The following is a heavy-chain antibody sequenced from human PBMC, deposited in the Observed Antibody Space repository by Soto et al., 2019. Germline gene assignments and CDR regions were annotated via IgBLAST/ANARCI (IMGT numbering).Heavy chain of an antibody. CDR2: ISYDGSNK. Sequence: RGSLRLSCAASGFTVSSYAMHWVRQAPGTGREWVAVISYDGSNKYYADSVKGRCTISRDNSKNTLYLQMNSLRAEDTAVYFCKGEGGSSGCLDVWGPGTPVTV. J-gene: IGHJ6*02. D-gene: IGHD6-19*01. V-gene: IGHV3-30-3*01. CDR1: GFTVSSYA. CDR3: KGEGGSSGCLDV.